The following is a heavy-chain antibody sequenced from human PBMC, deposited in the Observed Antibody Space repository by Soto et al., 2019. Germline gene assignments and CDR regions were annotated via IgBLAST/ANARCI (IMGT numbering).Heavy chain of an antibody. CDR3: AHPRGYGVFDAYDI. CDR2: IVVGSGST. J-gene: IGHJ3*02. Sequence: SVKVSCKSSGFTLSSSAVQWVRQARGQRLEWIGWIVVGSGSTYYADSVKGRFTISRDNSINTLYMQMNSLRTEDTAVYYCAHPRGYGVFDAYDIWGQGAVVTVS. V-gene: IGHV1-58*01. CDR1: GFTLSSSA. D-gene: IGHD4-17*01.